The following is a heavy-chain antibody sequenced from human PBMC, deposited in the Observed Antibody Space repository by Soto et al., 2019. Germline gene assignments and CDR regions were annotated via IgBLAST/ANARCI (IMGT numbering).Heavy chain of an antibody. Sequence: EVQLVESGGGLVQPGGSLRLSCAASGLTLRSYWMHWVRQARGKGPMWVSRMATDGSRATYADSVKGRFTISRGNGKNMMLRQMKSPRYEDTAVYYSVRDCPHNWFDAWGQGTLVPVSS. CDR1: GLTLRSYW. V-gene: IGHV3-74*01. CDR3: VRDCPHNWFDA. J-gene: IGHJ5*02. CDR2: MATDGSRA.